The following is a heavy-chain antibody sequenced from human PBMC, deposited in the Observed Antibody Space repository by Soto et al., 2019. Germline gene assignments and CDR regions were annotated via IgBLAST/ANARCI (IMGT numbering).Heavy chain of an antibody. Sequence: PGGSLRLSCAASGFTFSSYGMHWVRQAPGKGLEWVAVISYDGSNKYYADSVKGRFTISRDNSKNTLYLQMNSLRAEDTAVYYCAKDGKGYSYGYRFYYGMDVWGQGTTVTVSS. V-gene: IGHV3-30*18. CDR1: GFTFSSYG. J-gene: IGHJ6*02. CDR2: ISYDGSNK. CDR3: AKDGKGYSYGYRFYYGMDV. D-gene: IGHD5-18*01.